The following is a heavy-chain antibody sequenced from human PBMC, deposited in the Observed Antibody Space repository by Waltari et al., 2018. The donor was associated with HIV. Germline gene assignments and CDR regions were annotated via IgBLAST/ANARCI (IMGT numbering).Heavy chain of an antibody. J-gene: IGHJ4*02. D-gene: IGHD1-20*01. CDR3: ARYNDDGGGFDS. CDR2: IKQDGGQQ. CDR1: GFSFSDYW. V-gene: IGHV3-7*01. Sequence: EVQLVESGGGLVQPGGSLRLSCAASGFSFSDYWMSWVRQAPGKGLVWVAIIKQDGGQQYYVGSVRGRFTISRDNAKTSMSVQMNSLRAEDTAVYYCARYNDDGGGFDSWGQGTLVTVSS.